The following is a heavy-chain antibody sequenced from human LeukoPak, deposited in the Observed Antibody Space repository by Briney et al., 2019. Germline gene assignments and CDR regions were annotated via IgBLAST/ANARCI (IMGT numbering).Heavy chain of an antibody. CDR2: INSDGSGT. J-gene: IGHJ4*02. Sequence: GGSLRLSCAASGFTFSSYWMHWDRQVPGKGLVWVSRINSDGSGTTYADSVKGRFTISRDNGKNTLDLQMNSLRAEDTAVYYCARAYYYGSGSRQYSFDSWGQGTLVTVSS. D-gene: IGHD3-10*01. CDR1: GFTFSSYW. V-gene: IGHV3-74*01. CDR3: ARAYYYGSGSRQYSFDS.